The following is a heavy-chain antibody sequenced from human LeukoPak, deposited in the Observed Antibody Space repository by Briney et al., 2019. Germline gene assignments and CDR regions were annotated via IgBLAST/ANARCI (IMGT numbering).Heavy chain of an antibody. CDR2: ISAYNGYT. V-gene: IGHV1-18*01. CDR1: GYTFTNFP. Sequence: GASVKVSCKAPGYTFTNFPIGWVRQAPGQGLEWMGWISAYNGYTKYAPSLQGRVTMTTDTSTSTAYMQLRSLRSDDTAMYYCARVGGNYEGLIDYWGRGTLVTVSS. D-gene: IGHD1-26*01. J-gene: IGHJ4*02. CDR3: ARVGGNYEGLIDY.